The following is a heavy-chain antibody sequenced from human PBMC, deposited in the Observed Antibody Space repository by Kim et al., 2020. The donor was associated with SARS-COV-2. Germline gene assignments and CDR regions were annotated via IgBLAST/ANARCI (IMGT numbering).Heavy chain of an antibody. J-gene: IGHJ4*02. CDR3: ARDQYSYGPNGFDY. V-gene: IGHV3-30*04. CDR1: GFTFSSYA. Sequence: GGSLRLSCAASGFTFSSYAMHWVRQAPGKGLEWVAVISYDGSNKYYADSVKGRFTISRDNSKNTLYLQMNSLRAEDTAVYYCARDQYSYGPNGFDYWGQGTLVTVSS. CDR2: ISYDGSNK. D-gene: IGHD5-18*01.